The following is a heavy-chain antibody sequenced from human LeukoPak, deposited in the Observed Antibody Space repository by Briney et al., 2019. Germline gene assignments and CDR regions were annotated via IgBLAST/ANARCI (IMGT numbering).Heavy chain of an antibody. D-gene: IGHD5-18*01. J-gene: IGHJ4*02. CDR2: IYPDDSDT. V-gene: IGHV5-51*01. Sequence: EALKISCKGYRYSFSNYWIGWVRQPAGKGLEWMGIIYPDDSDTKYSPSFQGRVTISAVKSISTAYLQWSSLKASDTAIYYCARRGYSSEYYFDFWGQGTLVTVSS. CDR1: RYSFSNYW. CDR3: ARRGYSSEYYFDF.